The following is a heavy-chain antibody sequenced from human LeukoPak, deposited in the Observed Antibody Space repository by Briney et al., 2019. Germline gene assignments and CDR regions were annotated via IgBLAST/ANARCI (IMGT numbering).Heavy chain of an antibody. CDR1: GFVFSSSY. CDR3: ARGHDYGDYGAFAYFSDY. V-gene: IGHV3-66*01. CDR2: IYSGGNT. J-gene: IGHJ4*02. D-gene: IGHD4-17*01. Sequence: PGGSLRLSCAASGFVFSSSYMSWVRHPPGKGLEWVSVIYSGGNTFYPDSVKGRFTISRDSSKNTVYLRMTSLRAEDTAVYYCARGHDYGDYGAFAYFSDYWGQGTLVTVSS.